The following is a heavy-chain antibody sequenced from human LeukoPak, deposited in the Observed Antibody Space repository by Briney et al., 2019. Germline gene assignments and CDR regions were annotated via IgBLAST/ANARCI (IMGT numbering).Heavy chain of an antibody. V-gene: IGHV4-34*01. CDR3: ARGRSNGWFY. CDR2: ITHSGST. CDR1: GGSFSGYY. J-gene: IGHJ4*02. Sequence: PSETLSLTCAVYGGSFSGYYWSWIRQPPGKGLEWIGEITHSGSTDYNPSLKSRVTISVDTSKNQFSLKLSSVTAADTAVYYCARGRSNGWFYWGQGTLVTVSS. D-gene: IGHD2-8*01.